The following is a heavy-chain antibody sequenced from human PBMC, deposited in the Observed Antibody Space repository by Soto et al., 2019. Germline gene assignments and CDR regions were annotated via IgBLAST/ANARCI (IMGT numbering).Heavy chain of an antibody. D-gene: IGHD3-22*01. J-gene: IGHJ3*02. CDR1: GFTFSSYG. CDR3: ARDTNRITMIIDAFDI. CDR2: IWYDGSNK. V-gene: IGHV3-33*01. Sequence: GGSLRLSCAASGFTFSSYGMHWVRQAPGKGLEWVAVIWYDGSNKYYADSVKGRFTISRDNSKNTLYLQMNSLRAEDTAVYYCARDTNRITMIIDAFDIWGQGTMVTVSS.